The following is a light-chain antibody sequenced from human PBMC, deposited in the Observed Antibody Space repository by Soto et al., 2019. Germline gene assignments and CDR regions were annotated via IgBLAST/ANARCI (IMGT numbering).Light chain of an antibody. CDR2: GNS. Sequence: QSVLTQPPSVSGAPGQRVTISCTGSSSNIGAGYDVHWYQQLPGTAPKLLIYGNSNRPSGVPDRFSGSKSGTSASLAITGLQAEDEADYYGQSYDSSLSGSWVFGGGTQLTVL. CDR1: SSNIGAGYD. V-gene: IGLV1-40*01. CDR3: QSYDSSLSGSWV. J-gene: IGLJ2*01.